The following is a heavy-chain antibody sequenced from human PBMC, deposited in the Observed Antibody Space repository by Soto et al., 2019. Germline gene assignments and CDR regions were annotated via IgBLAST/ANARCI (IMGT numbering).Heavy chain of an antibody. CDR2: INPNSGGT. Sequence: ASVKVSCKASGYTFTGYYMHWVRQAPGQGLEWMGWINPNSGGTNYAQKFQGRVTMTRDTSISTAYMELSRLRSGDTAVYYCARAKVLGYCSGGSCYGGNWFDPWGQGTLVNVSS. CDR3: ARAKVLGYCSGGSCYGGNWFDP. J-gene: IGHJ5*02. D-gene: IGHD2-15*01. V-gene: IGHV1-2*02. CDR1: GYTFTGYY.